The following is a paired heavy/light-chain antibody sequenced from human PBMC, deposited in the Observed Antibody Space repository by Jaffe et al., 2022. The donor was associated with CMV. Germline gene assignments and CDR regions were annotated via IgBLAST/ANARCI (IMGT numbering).Light chain of an antibody. V-gene: IGKV1-5*03. CDR2: KAS. J-gene: IGKJ1*01. CDR3: QQYNTYWT. CDR1: QSIGSW. Sequence: DIQMTQSPSTLSASVGDRVTITCRASQSIGSWLAWYQEKAGKAPKLLIYKASRLESGVPSRFSGSGSGTEFTLTISSLQPDDFATYYCQQYNTYWTFGQGTKVEIK.
Heavy chain of an antibody. J-gene: IGHJ4*02. CDR3: ARTYGGNYLGYFDF. CDR1: EFPFISYA. Sequence: QVQLVESGGGVVQPGRSLRLSCAASEFPFISYAMHWVRQAPGKGLEWVAVISYDGSNKYYADSVKGRFTISRDNSKNTLYLEMNSLRAEDTAVYYCARTYGGNYLGYFDFWGQGALVTVSS. CDR2: ISYDGSNK. V-gene: IGHV3-30*03. D-gene: IGHD1-26*01.